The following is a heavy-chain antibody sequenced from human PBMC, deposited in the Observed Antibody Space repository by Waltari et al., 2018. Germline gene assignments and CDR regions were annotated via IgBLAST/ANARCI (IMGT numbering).Heavy chain of an antibody. CDR1: GFTFSSYS. D-gene: IGHD3-16*01. Sequence: EVQLVESGGGLVKPGGSLRLSCAASGFTFSSYSMNWVRQAPGKGLEWVSSISSSSSYIYYADSVKGRFTISRDNAKNSLYLQMNSLRAEDTAVYYCARGIGGTGYFDYWGQGTLVTVSS. CDR3: ARGIGGTGYFDY. V-gene: IGHV3-21*01. CDR2: ISSSSSYI. J-gene: IGHJ4*02.